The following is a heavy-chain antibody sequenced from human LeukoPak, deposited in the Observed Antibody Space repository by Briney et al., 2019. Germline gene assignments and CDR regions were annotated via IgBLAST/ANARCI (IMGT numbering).Heavy chain of an antibody. CDR2: INPNSGGT. V-gene: IGHV1-2*02. CDR3: AREAPYSTSSDWFDP. J-gene: IGHJ5*02. D-gene: IGHD6-6*01. Sequence: GASVKVSCKASGYTFTDYYIHWVRQAPGQGLEWMGWINPNSGGTNYAQKFQGRVTMTRDTSISTAYMELSRLRSDDTAVYYCAREAPYSTSSDWFDPWGQGTLVTVSS. CDR1: GYTFTDYY.